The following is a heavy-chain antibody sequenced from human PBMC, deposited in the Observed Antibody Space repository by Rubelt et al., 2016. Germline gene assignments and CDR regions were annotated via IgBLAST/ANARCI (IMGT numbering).Heavy chain of an antibody. Sequence: QLQLQESGPGLVKPSETLSLTCTVSGGSISSSSYYWGWIRQPPGKGLEWIGYIYYSGSTYYNPSLKSRVTISVDTSKNQFSLKLSFVTAADTAVYYCARDPRQYYDMPLTNFDYWGQGTLVTVSS. CDR1: GGSISSSSYY. V-gene: IGHV4-39*07. CDR3: ARDPRQYYDMPLTNFDY. J-gene: IGHJ4*02. CDR2: IYYSGST. D-gene: IGHD3-9*01.